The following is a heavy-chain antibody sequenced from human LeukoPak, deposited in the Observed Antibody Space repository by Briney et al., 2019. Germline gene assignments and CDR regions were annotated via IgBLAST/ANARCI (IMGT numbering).Heavy chain of an antibody. CDR1: GGSFSGYY. CDR2: INHSGST. CDR3: ASGYSYGYNALDY. J-gene: IGHJ4*02. V-gene: IGHV4-34*01. D-gene: IGHD5-18*01. Sequence: SETLSLTCAVYGGSFSGYYWNWIRQPPGKGLGWIGEINHSGSTNYNPSLKSRVTISVDTSKNQFSLKLSSVTAADTAVYYCASGYSYGYNALDYWGQGTLVTVSS.